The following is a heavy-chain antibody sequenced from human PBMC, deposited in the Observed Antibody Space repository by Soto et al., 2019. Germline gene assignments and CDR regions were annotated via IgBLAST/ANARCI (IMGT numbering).Heavy chain of an antibody. CDR1: GYTLTELS. V-gene: IGHV1-24*01. CDR3: ATDLVAGTTSPYYYYGMDV. J-gene: IGHJ6*02. Sequence: ASVKVSCKVSGYTLTELSMHWVRQAPGKGLEWMGGFDPEDGETIYAQKFQGRVTMTEDTSTDTAYMELSSLRSEDTAVYYCATDLVAGTTSPYYYYGMDVWGRGTTVTVSS. CDR2: FDPEDGET. D-gene: IGHD1-7*01.